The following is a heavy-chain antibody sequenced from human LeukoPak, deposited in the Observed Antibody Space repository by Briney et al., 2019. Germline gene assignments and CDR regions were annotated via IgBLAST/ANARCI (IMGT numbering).Heavy chain of an antibody. CDR1: GGSISSYY. V-gene: IGHV4-59*01. D-gene: IGHD3-22*01. CDR2: LYYSGST. CDR3: ARDRYYYDSSGYGRAFDI. Sequence: PSETLSLTCTVSGGSISSYYWSWIRQPPGKGLEWIGYLYYSGSTNYNPSLKSRVTISVGTSKNQFSLKLSSVTAADTAVYYCARDRYYYDSSGYGRAFDIWGQGTMVTVSS. J-gene: IGHJ3*02.